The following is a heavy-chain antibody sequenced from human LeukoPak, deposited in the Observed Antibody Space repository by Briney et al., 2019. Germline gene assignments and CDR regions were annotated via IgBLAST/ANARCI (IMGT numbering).Heavy chain of an antibody. J-gene: IGHJ5*02. CDR1: GGSFSGYY. CDR2: INHSGST. V-gene: IGHV4-34*01. CDR3: ARSSSSSWWYNWFDP. D-gene: IGHD6-13*01. Sequence: PSETLSLTCAVYGGSFSGYYWSWIRQPPGKGLEWIGVINHSGSTNYNPSLKSRVTISVDTSKNQFSLKLSSVTAADTAVYYCARSSSSSWWYNWFDPWGQGTLVTVSS.